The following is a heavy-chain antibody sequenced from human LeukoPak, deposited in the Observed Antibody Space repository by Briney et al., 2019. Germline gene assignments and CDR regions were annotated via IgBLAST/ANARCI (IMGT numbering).Heavy chain of an antibody. V-gene: IGHV4-34*01. CDR2: INHSGST. Sequence: SETLSLTCAVYGGSFSGYYWSWIRQPPGKGLEWIGAINHSGSTNYNPSLKSRVTISVDTSKNQFSLKLSSVTAADTAVYYCARSPGRYYDSSGFYYFDYWGQGTLVTVSS. CDR1: GGSFSGYY. CDR3: ARSPGRYYDSSGFYYFDY. D-gene: IGHD3-22*01. J-gene: IGHJ4*02.